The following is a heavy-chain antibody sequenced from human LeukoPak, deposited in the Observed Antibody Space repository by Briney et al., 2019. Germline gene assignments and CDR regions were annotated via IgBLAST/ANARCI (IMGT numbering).Heavy chain of an antibody. CDR3: ARDLDQYNGRFGGFGHDF. Sequence: ASVKVSCKASGYTFINYGINWVRQAPGQGLEWMGWISAYNGNTNYAQSLQGRVTMTTDTSTSTVYMEMRSLTSDDTAVYYCARDLDQYNGRFGGFGHDFWGQGALVTVSS. CDR1: GYTFINYG. J-gene: IGHJ4*02. V-gene: IGHV1-18*01. D-gene: IGHD3-10*01. CDR2: ISAYNGNT.